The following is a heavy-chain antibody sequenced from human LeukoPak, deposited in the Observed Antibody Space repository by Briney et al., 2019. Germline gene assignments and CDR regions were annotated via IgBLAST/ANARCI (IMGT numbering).Heavy chain of an antibody. J-gene: IGHJ3*02. D-gene: IGHD4-17*01. Sequence: SVKVSCKASGGTFSSYAISWVRQAPGQGLEWMGGIIPIFGTANYARRFQGRVTITADESTSTAYMELSSLRSEDTAVYYCARYGDYRADDAFDIWGQGTMVTVSS. CDR1: GGTFSSYA. V-gene: IGHV1-69*13. CDR2: IIPIFGTA. CDR3: ARYGDYRADDAFDI.